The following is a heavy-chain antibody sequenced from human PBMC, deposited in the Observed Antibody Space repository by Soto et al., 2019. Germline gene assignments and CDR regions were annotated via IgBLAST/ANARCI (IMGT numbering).Heavy chain of an antibody. CDR3: AKGLRYFDWLFNNPLTFDY. V-gene: IGHV3-23*01. J-gene: IGHJ4*02. Sequence: GGSLRLSCAASGFTFSSHAMSWVRQAPGKGLEWASAISGSGGSTYYADSVKGRFTISRDNSKNTLYLQMNSLRAEDTAVYYCAKGLRYFDWLFNNPLTFDYWGQGTLVTVSS. D-gene: IGHD3-9*01. CDR2: ISGSGGST. CDR1: GFTFSSHA.